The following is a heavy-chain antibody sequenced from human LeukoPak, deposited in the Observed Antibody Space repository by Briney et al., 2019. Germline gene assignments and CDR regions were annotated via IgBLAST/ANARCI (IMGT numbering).Heavy chain of an antibody. CDR2: ISGSGGST. V-gene: IGHV3-23*01. CDR3: ARELN. J-gene: IGHJ4*02. Sequence: GSLRLSCAASGFTFSSYAISWVRQAPGKGLEWVSAISGSGGSTYYAESVEGRFTITRDISRNTLYLQMNSLRVEDTAVYYCARELNWGQGTLVTVSS. CDR1: GFTFSSYA.